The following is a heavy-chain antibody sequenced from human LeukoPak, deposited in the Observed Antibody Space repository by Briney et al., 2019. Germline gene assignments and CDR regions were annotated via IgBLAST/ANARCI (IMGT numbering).Heavy chain of an antibody. J-gene: IGHJ4*02. V-gene: IGHV3-66*01. Sequence: RGGSLRLSCAASGFTVSSIYMTWVRQAPGKGLEWVSVIYTGGTYYADSAQSRFTISRDDSKNTLHPQMKSLRAEDTAVYYCVSSPVLRYFAYWGQGTLVSVSS. D-gene: IGHD3-9*01. CDR1: GFTVSSIY. CDR2: IYTGGT. CDR3: VSSPVLRYFAY.